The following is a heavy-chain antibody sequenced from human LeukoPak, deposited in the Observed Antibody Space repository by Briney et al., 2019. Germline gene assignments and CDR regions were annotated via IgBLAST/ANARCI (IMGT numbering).Heavy chain of an antibody. CDR3: ARGLFHMKQQLVSGGY. V-gene: IGHV4-34*01. CDR1: GGSFSGYY. CDR2: INHSGST. D-gene: IGHD6-13*01. J-gene: IGHJ4*02. Sequence: SETLSLTCAVYGGSFSGYYWSWIRQPPGKGLEWIGEINHSGSTNYNPSLKSRVTISVDTSKNQFSLKLSSVTAADTAVYYCARGLFHMKQQLVSGGYWGQGTLVTVSS.